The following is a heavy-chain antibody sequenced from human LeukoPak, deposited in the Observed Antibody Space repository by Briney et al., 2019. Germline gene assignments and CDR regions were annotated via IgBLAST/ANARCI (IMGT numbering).Heavy chain of an antibody. CDR1: VFTFDDYA. J-gene: IGHJ4*02. Sequence: GRSLRLSCAASVFTFDDYAMHCVRQAPGKGLEWVSGISWNSGSIGYADSVKGRFTISRDNAKNSLYLQMNSLRAEDTALYYCAKDMGDTVMVFDYWGQGNLVTVSS. CDR2: ISWNSGSI. CDR3: AKDMGDTVMVFDY. D-gene: IGHD5-18*01. V-gene: IGHV3-9*01.